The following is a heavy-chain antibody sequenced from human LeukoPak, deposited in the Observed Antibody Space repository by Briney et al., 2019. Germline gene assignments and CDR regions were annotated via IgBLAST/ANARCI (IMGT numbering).Heavy chain of an antibody. CDR2: IIPIFGTA. CDR3: AKGSSWSGSYYYYGMDV. D-gene: IGHD6-13*01. J-gene: IGHJ6*02. V-gene: IGHV1-69*01. CDR1: GGTFSSYA. Sequence: SVKVSCKASGGTFSSYAISWVRQAPGQGLEWMGGIIPIFGTANYAQKFQGRVTITADESTSTAYMELSSLRSEDTAVYYCAKGSSWSGSYYYYGMDVWGQGTTVTVSS.